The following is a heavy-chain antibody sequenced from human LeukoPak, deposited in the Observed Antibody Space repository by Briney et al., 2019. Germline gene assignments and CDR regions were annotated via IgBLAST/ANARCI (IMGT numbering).Heavy chain of an antibody. CDR2: IYYTGST. CDR3: ASAGNPHYFDF. V-gene: IGHV4-59*11. Sequence: KSSETLSLTCTVSGVSISSHYWSWIRQSPGKRLEWIGTIYYTGSTNYNPSLQSRVAISIDTSKNQFSLTLNSVTAADAAVYYCASAGNPHYFDFWGQGPLVTVSS. CDR1: GVSISSHY. J-gene: IGHJ4*02.